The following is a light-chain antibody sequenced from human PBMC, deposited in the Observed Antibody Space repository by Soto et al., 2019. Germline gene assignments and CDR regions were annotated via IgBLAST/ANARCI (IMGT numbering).Light chain of an antibody. J-gene: IGKJ1*01. CDR2: GAS. CDR1: QSVSSSY. V-gene: IGKV3-20*01. Sequence: EIVLTQSPGTLSLSPGVRANLSCRASQSVSSSYLAWYQQKPGQAPRLLIYGASSRATGIPDRFSGSGSGTDFTLTISRLEPEDFAVYYCQQYGSSPPWTFGQGTKVEIK. CDR3: QQYGSSPPWT.